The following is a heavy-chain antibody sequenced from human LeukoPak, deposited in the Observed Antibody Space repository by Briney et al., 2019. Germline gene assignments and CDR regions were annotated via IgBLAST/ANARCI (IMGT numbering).Heavy chain of an antibody. J-gene: IGHJ5*02. D-gene: IGHD6-6*01. V-gene: IGHV4-34*01. CDR3: ARRGIAARRSWFDP. CDR1: GGSFSGYY. CDR2: INHSGST. Sequence: PSETLSLTCAVYGGSFSGYYWSWIRQPPGKGLEWIGEINHSGSTNYNPSLKSRVTILVDTSKNQFSLKLSSVTAADTAVYYCARRGIAARRSWFDPWGQGTLVTVSS.